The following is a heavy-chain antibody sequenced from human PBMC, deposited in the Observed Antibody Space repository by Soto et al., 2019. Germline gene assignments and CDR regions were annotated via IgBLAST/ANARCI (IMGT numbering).Heavy chain of an antibody. Sequence: QVQLVESGGGVVQPGRSLRLSCAASGFTFSSYGMHWVRQAPGKGLEWVAVIWYDGSNKYYADSVKGRFTISRDNSKNTLYLQMNSLRAEDTAAYYCARDGADYDFWSGSGDAFDIWGQGTMVTVSS. V-gene: IGHV3-33*01. CDR2: IWYDGSNK. CDR1: GFTFSSYG. J-gene: IGHJ3*02. CDR3: ARDGADYDFWSGSGDAFDI. D-gene: IGHD3-3*01.